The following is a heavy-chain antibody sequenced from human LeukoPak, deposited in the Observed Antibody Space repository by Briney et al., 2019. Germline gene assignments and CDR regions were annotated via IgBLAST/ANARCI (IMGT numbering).Heavy chain of an antibody. CDR2: IYPGDSDT. V-gene: IGHV5-51*01. J-gene: IGHJ6*03. D-gene: IGHD4/OR15-4a*01. CDR3: ARGFYGGYYYYYYMDV. Sequence: GESLKISCKGSGYSFTSSWIGWVRQMPGKGLEWMGIIYPGDSDTRYSPSFQGQVTISADRSISTAYLQWSSLKASDTAMYYCARGFYGGYYYYYYMDVWGKGTTVTVSS. CDR1: GYSFTSSW.